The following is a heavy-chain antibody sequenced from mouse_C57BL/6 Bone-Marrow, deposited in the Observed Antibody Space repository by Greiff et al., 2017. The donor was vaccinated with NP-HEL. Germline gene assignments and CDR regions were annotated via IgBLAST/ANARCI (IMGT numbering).Heavy chain of an antibody. CDR2: IYPGDGDT. Sequence: VQLQQSGPELVKPGASVKISCKASGYAFSSSWMNWVKQRPGSGLEWIGRIYPGDGDTNYNGKFKGKATLTADKSSSTAYMQLSSLTSEDSAVYFCAKLPATHYAMDYWGQGTSVTVSS. CDR1: GYAFSSSW. CDR3: AKLPATHYAMDY. V-gene: IGHV1-82*01. J-gene: IGHJ4*01. D-gene: IGHD2-1*01.